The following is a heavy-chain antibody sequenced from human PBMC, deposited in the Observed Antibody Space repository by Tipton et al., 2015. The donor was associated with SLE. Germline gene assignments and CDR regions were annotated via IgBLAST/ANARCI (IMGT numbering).Heavy chain of an antibody. V-gene: IGHV4-34*01. J-gene: IGHJ4*02. D-gene: IGHD3-16*01. CDR3: ARMEGMITYGGIAGL. CDR1: GGSFTTYY. CDR2: IHHGGSN. Sequence: TLSLTCAVYGGSFTTYYWTWIRQPPGKGLEWVGEIHHGGSNYYNPSLKSRVTLSLDTSKNQFSLNLMSVTAADTAVYYCARMEGMITYGGIAGLWGQGTVVTVSS.